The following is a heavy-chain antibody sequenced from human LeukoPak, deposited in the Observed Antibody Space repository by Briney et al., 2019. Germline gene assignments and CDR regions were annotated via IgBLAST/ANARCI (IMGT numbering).Heavy chain of an antibody. Sequence: GASVKVSCKASGYTFTGYYMHWVRQAPGQGLEWMGWINPNSGGTNYAQKFQGRVAMTRDTSISAAYMELSRLRSDDTAVYYCARDGSWAVDPADYWGQGTLVTVSS. CDR1: GYTFTGYY. CDR3: ARDGSWAVDPADY. CDR2: INPNSGGT. D-gene: IGHD3-10*01. J-gene: IGHJ4*02. V-gene: IGHV1-2*02.